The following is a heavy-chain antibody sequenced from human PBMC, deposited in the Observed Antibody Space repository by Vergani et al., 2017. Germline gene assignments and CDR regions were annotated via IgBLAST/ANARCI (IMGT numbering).Heavy chain of an antibody. D-gene: IGHD6-13*01. V-gene: IGHV5-10-1*01. CDR1: GYSFTSYW. J-gene: IGHJ4*02. Sequence: DVQLVQSGAEVKKPGESLRISCKGSGYSFTSYWISWVRQMPGKGLEWMGRIDPSDSYTNYSPSFQGHVTISADKSISTAYLQWSSLKASDTAMYYCARHHLPAAGYSSSWTDYWGQGTLVTVSS. CDR3: ARHHLPAAGYSSSWTDY. CDR2: IDPSDSYT.